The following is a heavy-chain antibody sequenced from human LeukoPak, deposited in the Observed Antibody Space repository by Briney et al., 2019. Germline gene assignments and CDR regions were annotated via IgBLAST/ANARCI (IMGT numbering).Heavy chain of an antibody. V-gene: IGHV4-34*01. CDR2: INHSGST. J-gene: IGHJ3*02. CDR1: GGSFSGYY. CDR3: ARDTDRFDVLTEGI. D-gene: IGHD3-9*01. Sequence: SETLSLTCAVYGGSFSGYYWSWIRQPPGKGLEWIGEINHSGSTNYNPSLKSRVTISVDTSKNQFSLKLSSVTAADTAVYYCARDTDRFDVLTEGIWGQGTMVTVSS.